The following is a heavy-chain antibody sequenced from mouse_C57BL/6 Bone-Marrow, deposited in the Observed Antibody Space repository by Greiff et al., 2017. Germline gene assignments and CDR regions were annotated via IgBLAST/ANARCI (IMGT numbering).Heavy chain of an antibody. D-gene: IGHD1-1*01. J-gene: IGHJ4*01. CDR2: IDPSDSYT. CDR1: GYTFTSYW. CDR3: ARPPSGSSFPYAMDY. V-gene: IGHV1-69*01. Sequence: QVQLQQPGAELVMPGASVKLSCKASGYTFTSYWMHWVKQRPGQGLEWIGEIDPSDSYTNYNQKFKGKSTLTVDKSSSTAYMQLSSLTSEDSAVYYCARPPSGSSFPYAMDYWGQGTSVTVSS.